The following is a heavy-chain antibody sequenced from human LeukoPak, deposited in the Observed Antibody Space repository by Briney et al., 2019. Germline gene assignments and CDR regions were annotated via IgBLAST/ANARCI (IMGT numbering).Heavy chain of an antibody. V-gene: IGHV3-11*06. CDR3: ARDHNYAFDN. CDR1: GFPFSEYS. D-gene: IGHD1-1*01. Sequence: KPGGSLRLSCAASGFPFSEYSMNWVRQAPGKGPEWISYIGISSGNTKYADSVKGRFTVSADNARNSLYLQMNSLRVEDTAVYYCARDHNYAFDNWGQGTLVTVSS. J-gene: IGHJ4*02. CDR2: IGISSGNT.